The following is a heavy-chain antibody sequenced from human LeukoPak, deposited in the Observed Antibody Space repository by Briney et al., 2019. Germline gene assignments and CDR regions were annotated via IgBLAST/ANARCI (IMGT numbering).Heavy chain of an antibody. CDR3: ARQGRQRLVVVGETYFDY. V-gene: IGHV5-51*01. CDR2: IYPSDSDT. Sequence: ESLKISCKGSGYTFTNHWIGWVRQMPGKGLEWMGTIYPSDSDTRYSPSFQGQVTISADKSISTAYLQWSSLKASDTAMYYCARQGRQRLVVVGETYFDYWGQGTLVTVSS. J-gene: IGHJ4*02. CDR1: GYTFTNHW. D-gene: IGHD6-19*01.